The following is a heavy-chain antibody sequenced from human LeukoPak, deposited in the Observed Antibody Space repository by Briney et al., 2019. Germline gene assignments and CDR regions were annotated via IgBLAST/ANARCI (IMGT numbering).Heavy chain of an antibody. CDR2: TSDAGTVT. J-gene: IGHJ4*02. Sequence: GGSLRLSCVASGFSFSTYAMSWVRQAPGKGLEWVSSTSDAGTVTYNGDSVKGRFTFSRDNSRYTLYLQMNSLKAEDTAVYYCAKISLHGSQTDYWGQGTLVTVSS. V-gene: IGHV3-23*01. CDR3: AKISLHGSQTDY. CDR1: GFSFSTYA. D-gene: IGHD3-10*01.